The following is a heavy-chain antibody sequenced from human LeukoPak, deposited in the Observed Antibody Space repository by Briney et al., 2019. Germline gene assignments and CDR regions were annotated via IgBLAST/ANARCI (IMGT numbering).Heavy chain of an antibody. CDR2: ISGSGDST. Sequence: GGSLRLSCAASGFTFSSYAMSRVRQAPGKGLEWVSGISGSGDSTWYADSVKGRFTISRDNSKNTLYLQTNSLRAEDTAVYYCAKDIELSKPQEVGYSSSWSAPFDYWGQGTLVTVSS. J-gene: IGHJ4*02. V-gene: IGHV3-23*01. CDR1: GFTFSSYA. CDR3: AKDIELSKPQEVGYSSSWSAPFDY. D-gene: IGHD6-13*01.